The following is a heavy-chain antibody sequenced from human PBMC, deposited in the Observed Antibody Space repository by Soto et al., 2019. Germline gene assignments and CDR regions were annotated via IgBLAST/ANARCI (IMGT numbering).Heavy chain of an antibody. J-gene: IGHJ6*02. CDR3: ARRSYSSGTYYYGMDV. CDR1: GYSLTELS. Sequence: ASVKVSCKVSGYSLTELSMHWVRQAPGKGLEWMGWINAGNGNTKYSQKFQGRVTITRDTSASTAYMELSSLRSEDTAVYYCARRSYSSGTYYYGMDVWGQGTTVTVSS. V-gene: IGHV1-3*01. CDR2: INAGNGNT. D-gene: IGHD6-19*01.